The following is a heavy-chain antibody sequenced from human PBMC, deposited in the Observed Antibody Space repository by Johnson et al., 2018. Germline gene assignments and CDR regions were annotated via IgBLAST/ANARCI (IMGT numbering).Heavy chain of an antibody. Sequence: VQLVEAGGGLVKPGGSIRLSCAASGFTFSYAWMSWVRQAPGKGLVWVSRVNSDGSSATYAASVRGRFTISRDNAKNTLYLQMNSLRAEDTAVYYCARAGGNYGRGAFDIWGQGTMVTVSS. V-gene: IGHV3-74*02. CDR1: GFTFSYAW. CDR2: VNSDGSSA. D-gene: IGHD4-23*01. CDR3: ARAGGNYGRGAFDI. J-gene: IGHJ3*02.